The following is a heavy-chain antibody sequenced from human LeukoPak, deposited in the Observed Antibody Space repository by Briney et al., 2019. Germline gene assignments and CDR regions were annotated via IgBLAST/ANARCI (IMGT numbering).Heavy chain of an antibody. CDR3: ARGSLSPEETATIPYYYGMDV. V-gene: IGHV4-34*01. D-gene: IGHD5-24*01. J-gene: IGHJ6*02. CDR2: INHSGST. Sequence: PSETLSLTCAVYGGSFSGYYWSWIRQPPGKGLEWIGEINHSGSTNYNPSLKSRVTISVDTSKNQFSLKLSSVTAADTAVYYCARGSLSPEETATIPYYYGMDVWGQGTTVTVSS. CDR1: GGSFSGYY.